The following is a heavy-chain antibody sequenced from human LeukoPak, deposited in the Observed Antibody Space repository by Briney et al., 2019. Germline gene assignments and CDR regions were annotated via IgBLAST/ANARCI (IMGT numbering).Heavy chain of an antibody. V-gene: IGHV3-11*06. D-gene: IGHD4-11*01. J-gene: IGHJ3*01. CDR3: ARGRDYAFDL. CDR2: ISSSSSCT. Sequence: GGSLRLSCAASGFTFSDYYMTWIRQAPGKGLEWVSYISSSSSCTNYADSVKGRFTISRDNAKNSLYLQMNSLRAEDTAVYYCARGRDYAFDLWGQGTKVTVSS. CDR1: GFTFSDYY.